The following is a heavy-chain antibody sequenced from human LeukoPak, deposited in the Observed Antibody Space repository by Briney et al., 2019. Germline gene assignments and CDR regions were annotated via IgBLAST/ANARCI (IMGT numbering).Heavy chain of an antibody. CDR3: ARDLQYSSGWYRD. Sequence: GGSLRLSCAASGFTFSDYYMSWIRQAPGKGLEWVSYISSSGSTIYYADSVKGRFTISRDNAKNSLYLQMNSLRAEDMAVYYCARDLQYSSGWYRDWGQGTLVTVSS. J-gene: IGHJ4*02. CDR1: GFTFSDYY. CDR2: ISSSGSTI. D-gene: IGHD6-19*01. V-gene: IGHV3-11*01.